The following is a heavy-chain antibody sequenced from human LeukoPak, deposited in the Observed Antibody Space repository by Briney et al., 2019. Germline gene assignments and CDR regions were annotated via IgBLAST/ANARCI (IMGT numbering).Heavy chain of an antibody. J-gene: IGHJ4*02. CDR1: GGSISSSPYY. CDR3: AKGPWLAYPYYFDY. CDR2: IYYSGST. D-gene: IGHD6-19*01. V-gene: IGHV4-39*07. Sequence: SETLSLTRTVSGGSISSSPYYWGWIRQPPGKGLEWIGSIYYSGSTNYNPSLKSRVTISVDKSKTQFSLKLSSVTAADTAVYYCAKGPWLAYPYYFDYWGQGTLVTVSS.